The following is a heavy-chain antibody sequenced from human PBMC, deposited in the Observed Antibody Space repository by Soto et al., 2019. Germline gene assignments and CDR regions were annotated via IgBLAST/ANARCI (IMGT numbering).Heavy chain of an antibody. D-gene: IGHD3-3*01. Sequence: ASVKVSCKASGYTFTSYDINWVRQATGQGLEWMGWMNPNSGNTGYAQKIQGRVTMTRNTSISTAYMELSSLRSEDTAVYYCARNYDFWSGYYIKVLDYWGQGTLVTVSS. V-gene: IGHV1-8*01. CDR2: MNPNSGNT. J-gene: IGHJ4*02. CDR1: GYTFTSYD. CDR3: ARNYDFWSGYYIKVLDY.